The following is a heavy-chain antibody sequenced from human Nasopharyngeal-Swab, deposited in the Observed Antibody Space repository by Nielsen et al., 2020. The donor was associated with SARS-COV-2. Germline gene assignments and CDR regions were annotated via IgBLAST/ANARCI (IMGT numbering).Heavy chain of an antibody. CDR2: IKQDGSEK. V-gene: IGHV3-7*01. D-gene: IGHD2-15*01. J-gene: IGHJ6*02. CDR3: ARDLHCSGGSCYSYGMDV. CDR1: GFPFSSFW. Sequence: GGSLRLSCAASGFPFSSFWMSWVRPAPGTGLEWVANIKQDGSEKYYVDSVKGRFTISRDNAKNSLYLQMNSLRAEDTAVYYCARDLHCSGGSCYSYGMDVCGQGTTVTVSS.